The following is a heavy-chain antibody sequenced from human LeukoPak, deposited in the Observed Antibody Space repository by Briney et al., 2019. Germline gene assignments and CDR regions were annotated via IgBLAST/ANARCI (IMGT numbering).Heavy chain of an antibody. CDR3: ARELGAAGSFDY. D-gene: IGHD6-13*01. CDR2: IYYSGST. J-gene: IGHJ4*02. CDR1: GGSISSYY. V-gene: IGHV4-59*01. Sequence: PSETLSLTCTVPGGSISSYYWSWIRQPPGKGLEWIGYIYYSGSTNYNPSLKSRVTISVDTSKNQFSLKLSSVTAADTAVYYCARELGAAGSFDYWGQGTLVTVSS.